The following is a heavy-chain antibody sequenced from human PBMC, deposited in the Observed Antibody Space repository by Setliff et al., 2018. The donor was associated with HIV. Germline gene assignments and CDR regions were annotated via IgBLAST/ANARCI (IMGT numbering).Heavy chain of an antibody. CDR2: IHSSGST. J-gene: IGHJ4*02. V-gene: IGHV4-4*09. Sequence: SETLFPTCPVSGGSVNDFYCNWIRQPPGKGPEWIGYIHSSGSTIYNPSLKSRITISLDTSKEQFSLELSSATAADTAVYYCATLDHSGGNFLAYWGQGLLVTVSS. CDR1: GGSVNDFY. CDR3: ATLDHSGGNFLAY. D-gene: IGHD2-21*02.